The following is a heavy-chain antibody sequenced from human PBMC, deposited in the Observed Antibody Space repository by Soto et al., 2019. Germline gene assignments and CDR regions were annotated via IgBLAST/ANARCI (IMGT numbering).Heavy chain of an antibody. CDR1: GGPFSSYA. J-gene: IGHJ5*02. CDR2: IIPIFGTA. D-gene: IGHD6-6*01. V-gene: IGHV1-69*13. CDR3: ERALYRSSFYNWFDP. Sequence: SVKVSCTASGGPFSSYAISWVRHAPVQGLEWMGGIIPIFGTANYAQQFPGRVTITADESTSTAYMELSSLRSEDTAVYYCERALYRSSFYNWFDPWGQGTLVTVSS.